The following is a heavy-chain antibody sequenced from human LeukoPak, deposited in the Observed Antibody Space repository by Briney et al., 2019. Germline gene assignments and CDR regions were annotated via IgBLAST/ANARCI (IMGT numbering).Heavy chain of an antibody. Sequence: PSETLSLTCTVPGGSISSYYWSWIRQPPGKGLEWIGYIYYSGSTNYNPSLKSRVTISVDTSKNQFSLKLSSVTAADTAVYYCARVYMRYYDSTGGALDIWGQGTMVTVSS. D-gene: IGHD3-22*01. J-gene: IGHJ3*02. CDR2: IYYSGST. CDR3: ARVYMRYYDSTGGALDI. V-gene: IGHV4-59*01. CDR1: GGSISSYY.